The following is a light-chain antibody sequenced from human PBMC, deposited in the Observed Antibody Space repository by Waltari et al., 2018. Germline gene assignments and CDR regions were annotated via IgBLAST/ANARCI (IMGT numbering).Light chain of an antibody. J-gene: IGLJ1*01. Sequence: QSALTQPASVSGSPGQSITISCTASSSYVGGYNYVSWYQQHPGTAPKLLISDVRNRPSGVSTRFSGSKSGNTASLTISGLQADDEADYYCSSYTSSSTPGVFGTGTKVTVL. CDR2: DVR. CDR1: SSYVGGYNY. V-gene: IGLV2-14*03. CDR3: SSYTSSSTPGV.